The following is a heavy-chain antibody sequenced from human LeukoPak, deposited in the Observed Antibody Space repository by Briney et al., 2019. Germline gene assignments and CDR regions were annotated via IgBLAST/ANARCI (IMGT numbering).Heavy chain of an antibody. CDR2: ISSSGSTI. J-gene: IGHJ4*02. D-gene: IGHD2-15*01. CDR1: GFTFSSYE. V-gene: IGHV3-48*03. CDR3: ARQRRYCSGGSRYSDDFDY. Sequence: GGSLRLSCAASGFTFSSYEMNWVRQAPGKGLEWVSYISSSGSTIYYADSVKGRFTISRDNAKNSLNLQMNSLRAEDTAVYYCARQRRYCSGGSRYSDDFDYWGQGTLVTVSS.